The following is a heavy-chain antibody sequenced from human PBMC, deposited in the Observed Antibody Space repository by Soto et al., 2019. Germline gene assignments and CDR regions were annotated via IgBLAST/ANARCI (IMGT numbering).Heavy chain of an antibody. J-gene: IGHJ4*02. V-gene: IGHV3-21*01. Sequence: GGSLRLSCAASGFTFSSYSMNWVRQAPGKGLEWVSSISSSSSYKYYADSVKGRFTISRDNAKNSLYLQMNSLRAEDTAVYYCARASERITMVRGEPRPDTDFDYWGQGTLVTVSS. CDR2: ISSSSSYK. CDR1: GFTFSSYS. D-gene: IGHD3-10*01. CDR3: ARASERITMVRGEPRPDTDFDY.